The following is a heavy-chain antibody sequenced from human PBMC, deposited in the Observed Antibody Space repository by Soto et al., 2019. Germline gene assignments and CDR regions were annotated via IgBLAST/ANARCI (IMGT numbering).Heavy chain of an antibody. V-gene: IGHV1-69*01. CDR1: GGTFSSYS. D-gene: IGHD1-26*01. Sequence: QVQLVQSGAEVKKPGSSVKVSCKASGGTFSSYSINWVRQAPGQGLEWMGEIIPIFGTANYAQKFQGRVTITADESTSTAYMELSSLRSEDTAVYYCARDIVSVGPRANDAFDVWGQGTMITVSS. J-gene: IGHJ3*01. CDR2: IIPIFGTA. CDR3: ARDIVSVGPRANDAFDV.